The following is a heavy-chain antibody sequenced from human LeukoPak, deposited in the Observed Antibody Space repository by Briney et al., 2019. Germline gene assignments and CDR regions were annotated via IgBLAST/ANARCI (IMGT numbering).Heavy chain of an antibody. J-gene: IGHJ4*02. Sequence: GGSLRLSCAASGFTFSSYAMHWVRQAPGKGLEWVSVISGSGGNTYYADSVKGRFTISRDNSKNTLYLQMNSLRTEDTAVYYCARDRSDGFDYWGQGTLVTVSS. CDR3: ARDRSDGFDY. V-gene: IGHV3-23*01. CDR2: ISGSGGNT. CDR1: GFTFSSYA.